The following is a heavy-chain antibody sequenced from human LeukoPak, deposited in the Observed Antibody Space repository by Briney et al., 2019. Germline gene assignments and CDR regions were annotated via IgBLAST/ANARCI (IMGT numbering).Heavy chain of an antibody. V-gene: IGHV4-61*02. CDR1: GGSISSGSYY. Sequence: SETLSLTCTVSGGSISSGSYYWSCLRQPAGKGLEWIGRIYTSGSTNYNLSLKSRVTISVDTSKNQFSLKLSSVTAADTAVYFCARVNGYFDFWGPGILVTVSS. D-gene: IGHD2-8*01. CDR3: ARVNGYFDF. J-gene: IGHJ2*01. CDR2: IYTSGST.